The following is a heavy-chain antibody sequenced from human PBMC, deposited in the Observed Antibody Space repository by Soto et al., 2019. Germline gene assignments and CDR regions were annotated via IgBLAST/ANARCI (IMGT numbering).Heavy chain of an antibody. D-gene: IGHD2-2*01. CDR2: INGDGSDI. CDR3: ARDQSTGDWFDA. V-gene: IGHV3-74*03. CDR1: GFDFSNYW. Sequence: EVQLVQSGGGLVQPGGSLRLSCGASGFDFSNYWMHWVRQDPGKGLVWVSRINGDGSDIKYADSVKGRFTISRDNAKNTVYLQMNSLRPEDTAVYYCARDQSTGDWFDAWGQGTPVTVSS. J-gene: IGHJ5*02.